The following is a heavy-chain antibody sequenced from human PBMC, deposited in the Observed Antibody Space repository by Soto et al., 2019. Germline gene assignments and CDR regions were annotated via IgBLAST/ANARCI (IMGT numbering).Heavy chain of an antibody. D-gene: IGHD1-26*01. V-gene: IGHV4-59*01. CDR1: GGSISSYY. J-gene: IGHJ6*02. CDR2: IYYSGST. CDR3: ARTTYYYYYGMDV. Sequence: NPSETLSLTCTVSGGSISSYYWRWIRQPPGKGLEWIGYIYYSGSTNYNPSLKSRVTISVDTSKNQFSLKLSSVTAADTAVYYCARTTYYYYYGMDVWGQGTTVTVSS.